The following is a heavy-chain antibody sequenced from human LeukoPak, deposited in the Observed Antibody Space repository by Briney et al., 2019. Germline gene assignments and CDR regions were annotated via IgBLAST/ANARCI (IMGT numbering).Heavy chain of an antibody. Sequence: GASVNVSCKASGYTFTSYGITWVRQAPGQGLEWMGWISPYSNNSDHALKLQGRVTMTTDTSTSTVYMELRSLRSDDTAVYYCARGGEVPAACDYWGQGTLVTVSS. V-gene: IGHV1-18*01. CDR1: GYTFTSYG. CDR3: ARGGEVPAACDY. D-gene: IGHD2-2*01. J-gene: IGHJ4*02. CDR2: ISPYSNNS.